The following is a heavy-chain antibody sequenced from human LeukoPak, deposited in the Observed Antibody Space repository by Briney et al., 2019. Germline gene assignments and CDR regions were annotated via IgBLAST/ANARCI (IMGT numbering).Heavy chain of an antibody. CDR3: VRCYSFCPYGMDV. Sequence: GGSLRLSCTASGFTFSSYAMHWVRQAPGKGLEYVSAISDSGGSTYYADSVKGRFTISRDNSKNTLYLQMSSLRAEDTAVYLCVRCYSFCPYGMDVWGQGTTVTVSS. CDR2: ISDSGGST. V-gene: IGHV3-64D*09. CDR1: GFTFSSYA. D-gene: IGHD2-15*01. J-gene: IGHJ6*02.